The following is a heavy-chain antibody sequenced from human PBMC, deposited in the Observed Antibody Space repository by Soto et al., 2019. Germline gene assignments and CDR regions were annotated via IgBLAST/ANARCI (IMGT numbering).Heavy chain of an antibody. V-gene: IGHV3-30*18. CDR3: AKDSEGAPVSCYMHV. CDR1: GFTFSSYG. J-gene: IGHJ6*03. CDR2: ISYDGSNK. Sequence: QVQLVESGGGVVQPGRSLRLSCAASGFTFSSYGMHWVRQAPGKGLEWVAVISYDGSNKYYADSVKGRFTISRDNSKNTLYLQMNSLRAVDTAVYYCAKDSEGAPVSCYMHVWGKGTTVTVSS.